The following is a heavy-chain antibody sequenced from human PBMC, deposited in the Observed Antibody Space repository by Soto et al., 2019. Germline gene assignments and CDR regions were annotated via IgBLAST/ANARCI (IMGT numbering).Heavy chain of an antibody. J-gene: IGHJ4*02. CDR1: GFTFRNQD. D-gene: IGHD3-9*01. V-gene: IGHV3-23*01. CDR2: ISGRGGVT. CDR3: AKARQSMSNYETAGHYND. Sequence: EVQLLESGGGLVQPGGSLRLTCVGSGFTFRNQDMRWVRQAPGKGLEWVSGISGRGGVTYYADSVKGRFTISRENSMNTQYLQMNNLRANDTAVYYRAKARQSMSNYETAGHYNDWGQGTLVTFSS.